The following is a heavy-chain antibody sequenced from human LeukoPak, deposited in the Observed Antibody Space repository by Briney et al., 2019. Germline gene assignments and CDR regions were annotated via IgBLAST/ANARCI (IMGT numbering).Heavy chain of an antibody. CDR1: GYSFTSHY. D-gene: IGHD3-22*01. CDR3: ARDGNYYDSSGSFFDY. Sequence: ASVKVSCKASGYSFTSHYMHWVRQAPGQGLEWMGIINPSGGSTSYAQKFQGRVTMTRDMSTSTVYMELSSLRSEDTAVYYCARDGNYYDSSGSFFDYWGQGTLVTVSS. J-gene: IGHJ4*02. V-gene: IGHV1-46*01. CDR2: INPSGGST.